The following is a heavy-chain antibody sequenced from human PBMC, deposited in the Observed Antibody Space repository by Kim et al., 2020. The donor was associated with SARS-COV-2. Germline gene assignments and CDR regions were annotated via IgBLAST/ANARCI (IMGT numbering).Heavy chain of an antibody. J-gene: IGHJ5*02. Sequence: GGSLRLSCAASGFTFSDYYMSWIRQAPGKGLEWVSYISSSSSYTNYADSVKGRFTISRDNAKNSLYLQMNSLRAEDTAVYYCARAYRLTYMVRGVRTNSCWFDPWGQGTLVTVSS. CDR3: ARAYRLTYMVRGVRTNSCWFDP. CDR1: GFTFSDYY. V-gene: IGHV3-11*06. CDR2: ISSSSSYT. D-gene: IGHD3-10*01.